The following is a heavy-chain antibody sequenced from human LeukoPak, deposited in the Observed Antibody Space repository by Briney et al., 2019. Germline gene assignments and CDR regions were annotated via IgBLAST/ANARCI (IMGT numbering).Heavy chain of an antibody. CDR2: ISGSDST. CDR3: ASGIRAFDN. Sequence: GGSLRLSCAASGFTFSIYAVSWVRQAPGKGLEWVSAISGSDSTYYADSVKGRFTIFRDNSKNTLYLQMNSLRAEDTAKYYCASGIRAFDNWGQGTLVTVSS. V-gene: IGHV3-23*01. J-gene: IGHJ4*02. D-gene: IGHD1-26*01. CDR1: GFTFSIYA.